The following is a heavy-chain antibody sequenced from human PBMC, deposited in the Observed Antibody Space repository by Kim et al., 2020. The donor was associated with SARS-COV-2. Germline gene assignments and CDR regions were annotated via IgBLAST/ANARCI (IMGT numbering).Heavy chain of an antibody. CDR3: ARGGFADHMSPFGGTFDI. D-gene: IGHD3-10*01. CDR2: IYSGANT. CDR1: GFSVSRNF. V-gene: IGHV3-66*02. J-gene: IGHJ3*02. Sequence: GGSLRLSCAASGFSVSRNFMSWVRQAPGKGLEWVSVIYSGANTYYADSVKGRFTISRDSSRNTLYLQMNTLRVDDTAVYYCARGGFADHMSPFGGTFDIWGQGTMVTVS.